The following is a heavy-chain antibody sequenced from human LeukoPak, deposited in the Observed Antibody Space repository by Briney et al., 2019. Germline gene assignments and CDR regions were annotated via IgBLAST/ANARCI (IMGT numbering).Heavy chain of an antibody. Sequence: ASVKVSCKVSGYTLTELSMHWVRQAPGKGLEWMGGFDPEDGKTIYAQKFQGRVTMTEDTSTDTAYMELISLTSEDTAVYYCAIRDRRYMVYWGQGTLVTVSS. V-gene: IGHV1-24*01. CDR2: FDPEDGKT. CDR1: GYTLTELS. J-gene: IGHJ4*02. D-gene: IGHD5-18*01. CDR3: AIRDRRYMVY.